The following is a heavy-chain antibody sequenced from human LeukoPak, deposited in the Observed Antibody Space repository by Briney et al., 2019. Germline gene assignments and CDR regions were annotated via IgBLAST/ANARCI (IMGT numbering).Heavy chain of an antibody. V-gene: IGHV4-59*08. CDR2: IYYSGST. CDR1: GGSISSYY. J-gene: IGHJ4*02. Sequence: SETLSLTCTVPGGSISSYYWSWIRQPPGKGLEWIGYIYYSGSTNYNPSLKSRVTISVDTSKNQFSLKLSSVTAADTAVYYCARHQPRRYCSSTSCYVSPYFDYWGQGTLVTVSS. D-gene: IGHD2-2*01. CDR3: ARHQPRRYCSSTSCYVSPYFDY.